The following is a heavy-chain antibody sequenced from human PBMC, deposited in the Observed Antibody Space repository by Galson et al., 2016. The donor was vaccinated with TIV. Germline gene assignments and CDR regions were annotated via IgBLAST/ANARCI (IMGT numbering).Heavy chain of an antibody. V-gene: IGHV1-69*04. CDR2: IIPILNIA. Sequence: SVKVSCKASGYNFINYYITWVRQAPGQGLEWMGRIIPILNIANYAQEFQGRVTITADESTSTVYMELNSLRSDDTAVYYCARGPAENYWGQGTLVTVSS. CDR3: ARGPAENY. J-gene: IGHJ4*02. CDR1: GYNFINYY.